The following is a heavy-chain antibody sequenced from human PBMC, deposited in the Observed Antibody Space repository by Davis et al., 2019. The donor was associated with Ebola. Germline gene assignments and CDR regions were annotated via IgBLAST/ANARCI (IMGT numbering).Heavy chain of an antibody. CDR2: ISAYNGNT. D-gene: IGHD6-6*01. CDR1: GYTFTSYG. CDR3: ARRIAARPNWFDP. Sequence: AASVKVSCKASGYTFTSYGISWVRQAPGQGLEWMGWISAYNGNTNYAQKLQGRVTMTTDTSTSTAYMELRSLRSEDTAVYYCARRIAARPNWFDPWGQGTLVTVSS. V-gene: IGHV1-18*01. J-gene: IGHJ5*02.